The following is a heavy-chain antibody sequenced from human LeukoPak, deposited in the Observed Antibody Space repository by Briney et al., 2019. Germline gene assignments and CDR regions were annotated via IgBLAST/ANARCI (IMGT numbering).Heavy chain of an antibody. D-gene: IGHD1-26*01. CDR3: VTPRSWELSDMAV. CDR1: GYSITTNYY. J-gene: IGHJ6*03. Sequence: PSETLSLTCTVSGYSITTNYYWAWIRQSPGTGLEWIGSVYHNGETYYNPSLKSRVIISVDTFKNEFSLRLTSVTAADTAVYYCVTPRSWELSDMAVWGKGTTVIVSS. V-gene: IGHV4-38-2*02. CDR2: VYHNGET.